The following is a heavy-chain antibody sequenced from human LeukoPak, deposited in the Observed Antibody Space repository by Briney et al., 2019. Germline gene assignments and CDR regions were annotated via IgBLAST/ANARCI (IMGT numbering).Heavy chain of an antibody. D-gene: IGHD2-15*01. CDR3: AKDLAFGVAH. V-gene: IGHV3-23*01. Sequence: GGSLRLSCAASGFTFTSYAMSWVRQAPGKGLEWVSAIGGSGGSTYYADSVKGRFTISRDNSKNTLYLQMNSLRVEDTAVYYCAKDLAFGVAHWGQGTLVTVSS. CDR1: GFTFTSYA. CDR2: IGGSGGST. J-gene: IGHJ4*02.